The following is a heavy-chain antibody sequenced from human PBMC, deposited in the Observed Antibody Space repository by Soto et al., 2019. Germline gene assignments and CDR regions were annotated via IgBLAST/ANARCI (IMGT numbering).Heavy chain of an antibody. J-gene: IGHJ4*02. CDR2: IYYNGDT. CDR3: ARSHRDNWGSPDYFDY. CDR1: GGSISSGGYY. V-gene: IGHV4-31*03. D-gene: IGHD7-27*01. Sequence: QVQLQESGPGLVKPSQTLSLTCTVSGGSISSGGYYWSWIRQHPAKGLEWIGYIYYNGDTYYNPSLKSRVSISIDTSKNQFSLRLTSVTAADTAVYYCARSHRDNWGSPDYFDYWGQGTLVTVSS.